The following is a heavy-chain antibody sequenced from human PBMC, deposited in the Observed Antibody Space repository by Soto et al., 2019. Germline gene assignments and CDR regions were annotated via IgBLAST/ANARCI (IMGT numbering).Heavy chain of an antibody. V-gene: IGHV3-30*03. D-gene: IGHD2-15*01. CDR3: ARGGLGGYYGMDV. Sequence: GGSLRLSCAAAGFTFRNYGMHWVRQAPGRGPEWVAVISYDGSTKNYAGSVKGRFTISRDNSKNTLYLQMDSLRSEDTAVYYCARGGLGGYYGMDVWGQGTTVTVSS. CDR2: ISYDGSTK. J-gene: IGHJ6*02. CDR1: GFTFRNYG.